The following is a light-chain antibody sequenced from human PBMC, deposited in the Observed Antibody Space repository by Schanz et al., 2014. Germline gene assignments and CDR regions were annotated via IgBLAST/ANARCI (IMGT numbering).Light chain of an antibody. CDR2: EDN. J-gene: IGLJ3*02. V-gene: IGLV6-57*03. CDR3: QSYDSSNRWV. Sequence: NFMLTQPHSVSESPGKTVTISCTRSSGSIASNYVQWYQQRPGSAPTTVIYEDNQRPSGVPDRFSGSIDSSSNSASLTISPLKTEYEAAYYCQSYDSSNRWVFGGGTKLTVL. CDR1: SGSIASNY.